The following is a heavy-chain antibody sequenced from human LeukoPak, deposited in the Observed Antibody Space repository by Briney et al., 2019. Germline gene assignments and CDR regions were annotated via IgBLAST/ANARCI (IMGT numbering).Heavy chain of an antibody. CDR2: ISSSGSTI. CDR3: ARSISSSPSPYYYYGRDV. Sequence: GGSLRLSCAASGFTFSSYEMNWVRQAPGKGLEWVSYISSSGSTIYYADSVKGRFTISRDNAKNSLYLQMNSLRAEDTAVYYCARSISSSPSPYYYYGRDVGGKGPTVTVSS. D-gene: IGHD6-13*01. J-gene: IGHJ6*04. CDR1: GFTFSSYE. V-gene: IGHV3-48*03.